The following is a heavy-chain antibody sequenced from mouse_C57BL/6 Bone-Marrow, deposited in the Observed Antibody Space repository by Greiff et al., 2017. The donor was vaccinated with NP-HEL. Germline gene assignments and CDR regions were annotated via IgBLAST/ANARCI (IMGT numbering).Heavy chain of an antibody. J-gene: IGHJ2*01. V-gene: IGHV5-17*01. D-gene: IGHD2-3*01. CDR2: ISSGSSTI. CDR3: ARPYDGYYVGNFDD. CDR1: GFTFSDYG. Sequence: EVILVESGGGLVKPGGSLTLSCAASGFTFSDYGMHWVRQAPEKGLEWVAYISSGSSTIYYVDTVKGRFTMSRDNAKNTLFLQMTSLRSEDTARYYGARPYDGYYVGNFDDWGQGTTLTVAS.